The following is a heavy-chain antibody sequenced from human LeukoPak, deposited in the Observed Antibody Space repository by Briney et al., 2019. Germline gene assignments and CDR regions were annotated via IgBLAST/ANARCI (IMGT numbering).Heavy chain of an antibody. CDR1: GYTFTSYD. J-gene: IGHJ5*02. Sequence: ASVKVSCKASGYTFTSYDINWVRQATGQGLEWMGWMNPNSGNTGYAQKFQGRVTMTRNTSISTAYMELSSLRSEDTAVYYCARGLHLLFDSSGDFDPWGQGTLVTVSS. CDR3: ARGLHLLFDSSGDFDP. V-gene: IGHV1-8*01. CDR2: MNPNSGNT. D-gene: IGHD6-19*01.